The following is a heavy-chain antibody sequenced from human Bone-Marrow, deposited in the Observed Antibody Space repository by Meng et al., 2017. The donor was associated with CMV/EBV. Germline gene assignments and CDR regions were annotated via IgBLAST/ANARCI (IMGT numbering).Heavy chain of an antibody. CDR2: IKQDGSEK. V-gene: IGHV3-7*01. CDR1: GFTFSSYW. CDR3: ARTGGYPNWFDS. Sequence: GESLKISCAASGFTFSSYWMSWVRQAPGKGLEWVANIKQDGSEKYYVDSVKGRFTISRDNAKNSLYLEMNSLRVDDTGVYFCARTGGYPNWFDSWGPGTVVTVSS. J-gene: IGHJ5*01. D-gene: IGHD2-15*01.